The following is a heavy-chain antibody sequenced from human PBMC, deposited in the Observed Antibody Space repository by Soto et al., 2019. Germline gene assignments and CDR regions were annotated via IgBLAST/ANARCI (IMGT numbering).Heavy chain of an antibody. CDR1: GGSISSGDYY. D-gene: IGHD1-26*01. J-gene: IGHJ6*02. V-gene: IGHV4-30-4*01. CDR2: IYYSGST. Sequence: SETLSLTCTVSGGSISSGDYYWSWIRQPPGKSLEWIGYIYYSGSTYYNPSLKSRVTISLDTSKNQFSLKLSSVTAADTAVYYCARVSGSYYYGMDVWGQGTTVTVSS. CDR3: ARVSGSYYYGMDV.